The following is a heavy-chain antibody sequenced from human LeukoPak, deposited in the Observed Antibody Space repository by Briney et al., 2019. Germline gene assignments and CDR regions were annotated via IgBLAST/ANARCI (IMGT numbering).Heavy chain of an antibody. CDR1: GFTFNKYA. D-gene: IGHD6-19*01. V-gene: IGHV3-23*01. J-gene: IGHJ5*01. CDR2: INANSGTT. Sequence: GGPLRLSCKASGFTFNKYAMSWVRQVPGKGLEWVSTINANSGTTSYAASVRGRFTISRDNSKNTLYLQVNTLRADDTATYYCAKPISGGLAVTADWFHPWGQGTLVVVSS. CDR3: AKPISGGLAVTADWFHP.